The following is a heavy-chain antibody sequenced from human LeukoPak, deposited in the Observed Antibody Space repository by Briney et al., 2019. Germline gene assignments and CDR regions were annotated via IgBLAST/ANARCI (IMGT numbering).Heavy chain of an antibody. CDR1: GGSISSYY. D-gene: IGHD6-6*01. CDR3: ARDRGAARPYFDY. Sequence: SQTLSLTCTVSGGSISSYYWSWIRQPPGKGLEWIGYIYYSGSTIYNPSLKSRVTISVDTSKNQFSLKLSSVTAADTAVYYCARDRGAARPYFDYWGQGTLVTVSS. J-gene: IGHJ4*02. CDR2: IYYSGST. V-gene: IGHV4-59*01.